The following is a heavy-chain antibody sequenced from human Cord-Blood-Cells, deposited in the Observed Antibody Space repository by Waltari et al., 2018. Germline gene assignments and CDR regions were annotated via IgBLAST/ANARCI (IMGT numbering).Heavy chain of an antibody. CDR1: GGSISSYY. CDR3: ARDFGPYSSSWYNWFDP. Sequence: QVQLQESGPGLVKPSETLSLTCTVSGGSISSYYWSWIRQPPGKGLEWIGYIYYSGSTNYNPALKSRVTISVDTSKNQFSLKLSSVTAADTAVYYCARDFGPYSSSWYNWFDPWGQGTLVTVSS. V-gene: IGHV4-59*01. J-gene: IGHJ5*02. CDR2: IYYSGST. D-gene: IGHD6-13*01.